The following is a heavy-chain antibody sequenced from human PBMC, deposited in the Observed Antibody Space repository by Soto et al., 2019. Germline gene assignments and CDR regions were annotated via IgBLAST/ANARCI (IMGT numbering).Heavy chain of an antibody. V-gene: IGHV3-30-3*01. CDR1: GFTFSSYV. CDR2: ISYDENNK. D-gene: IGHD2-15*01. J-gene: IGHJ6*02. Sequence: QVQLVESGGGVVQPGRSLRLSCAASGFTFSSYVMHWVRQAPGKGLEWVAVISYDENNKYYADSVKGRFTISRDNSKXTXXXQXXSLRAEDTAVYYCARAGCDGGRCYTLVGLRYGMDVWGQGTTVTVSS. CDR3: ARAGCDGGRCYTLVGLRYGMDV.